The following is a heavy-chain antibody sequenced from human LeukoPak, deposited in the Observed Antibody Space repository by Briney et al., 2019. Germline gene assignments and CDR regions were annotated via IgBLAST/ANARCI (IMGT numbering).Heavy chain of an antibody. J-gene: IGHJ4*02. CDR2: ITSDGSAT. CDR1: GFTFSNYA. Sequence: GGSLRLSCAASGFTFSNYAMGCVRQTPGKGLECISLITSDGSATYYVDSVKGRFTISRDNSDNTMYLQMSSLRADDTAVYYCAKAPIQYCSGASCYPFDYWGQGTLVTVSS. V-gene: IGHV3-23*01. CDR3: AKAPIQYCSGASCYPFDY. D-gene: IGHD2-15*01.